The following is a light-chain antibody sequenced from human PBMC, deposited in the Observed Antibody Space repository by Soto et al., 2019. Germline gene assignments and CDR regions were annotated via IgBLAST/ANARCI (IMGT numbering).Light chain of an antibody. CDR2: YDS. CDR3: QVWDSTSDHYV. V-gene: IGLV3-21*04. Sequence: SYELTQSPSVSVAPGKTGRITCGGNNVGSKSVHWYQQKPGQAPVLVIYYDSDRPSGIPERFSGSNSGNTASLTISRVEAGDEADYYCQVWDSTSDHYVFGTGTKVTVL. CDR1: NVGSKS. J-gene: IGLJ1*01.